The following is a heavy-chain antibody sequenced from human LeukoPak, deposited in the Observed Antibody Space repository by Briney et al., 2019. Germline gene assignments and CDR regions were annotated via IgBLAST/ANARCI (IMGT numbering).Heavy chain of an antibody. CDR2: IWYDGSNK. CDR1: GFTFSSYG. V-gene: IGHV3-33*01. J-gene: IGHJ4*02. CDR3: ARDDYDYVWGSYRYMDY. Sequence: GGSLRHSCAASGFTFSSYGMHWVRQAPGKGLEWVAVIWYDGSNKYYADSVKGRFTISRDNSKNTLYLQMNSLRAEDTAVYYCARDDYDYVWGSYRYMDYWGQGTLVTVSS. D-gene: IGHD3-16*02.